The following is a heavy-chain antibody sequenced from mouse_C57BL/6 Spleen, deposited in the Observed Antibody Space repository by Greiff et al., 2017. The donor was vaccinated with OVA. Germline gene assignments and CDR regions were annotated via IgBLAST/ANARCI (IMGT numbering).Heavy chain of an antibody. Sequence: VQLQQSGAELVRPGASVKLSCTASGFNIKDDYMHWVKQRPEQGLEWIGWIDPENGDTEYASKFQGKATITADTSSNTAYLQLSSLTSEDTAVYYCTTKDSPFAYWGQGTLVTVSA. CDR2: IDPENGDT. J-gene: IGHJ3*01. CDR3: TTKDSPFAY. CDR1: GFNIKDDY. V-gene: IGHV14-4*01.